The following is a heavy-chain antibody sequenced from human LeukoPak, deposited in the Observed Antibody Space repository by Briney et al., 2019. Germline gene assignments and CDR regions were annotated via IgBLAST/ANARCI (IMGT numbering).Heavy chain of an antibody. CDR1: GFTFSSYA. CDR2: ISYDGSNK. D-gene: IGHD3-9*01. J-gene: IGHJ4*02. CDR3: ARDPKFVVLRYFEFPDY. Sequence: GGSLRLSCAASGFTFSSYAMHWVRQAPGKGLEWVAVISYDGSNKYYADSVKGRFTISRDNSKNTLYLQTNSLRAEDTAVYYCARDPKFVVLRYFEFPDYWGQGTLVTVSS. V-gene: IGHV3-30*04.